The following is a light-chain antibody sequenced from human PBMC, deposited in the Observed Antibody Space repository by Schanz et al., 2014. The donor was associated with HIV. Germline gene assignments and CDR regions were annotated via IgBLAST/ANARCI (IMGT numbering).Light chain of an antibody. Sequence: QSVLTQPASVSGSPGQSITISCTGTSSDVGGYDFVSWFQQYPGKAPKLMIYDVAKRPSGISNRFSGSKSGNTASLTISGLQAEDEADYYCSSYTNTSALAVFGGGTKLTVL. CDR1: SSDVGGYDF. J-gene: IGLJ2*01. CDR2: DVA. CDR3: SSYTNTSALAV. V-gene: IGLV2-14*01.